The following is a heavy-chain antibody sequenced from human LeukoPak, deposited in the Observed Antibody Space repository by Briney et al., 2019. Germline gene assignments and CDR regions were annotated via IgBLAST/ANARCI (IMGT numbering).Heavy chain of an antibody. D-gene: IGHD2-15*01. J-gene: IGHJ4*02. CDR3: ARGGGYRSFSCDFDH. CDR2: ISNSGST. V-gene: IGHV4-59*01. CDR1: GDSISSYY. Sequence: SETLSLTCTVSGDSISSYYWNWIRQTPGKGLEWIGYISNSGSTDYNPSLKSRVTISIDASQNQFSLKLNSVTAADTAVYYCARGGGYRSFSCDFDHWGQGTLVTVSS.